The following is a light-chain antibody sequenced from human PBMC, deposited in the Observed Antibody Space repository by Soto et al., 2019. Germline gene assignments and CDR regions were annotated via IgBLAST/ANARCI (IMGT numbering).Light chain of an antibody. CDR2: GAS. V-gene: IGKV3-20*01. CDR1: QSVSSRY. J-gene: IGKJ2*01. Sequence: EIVLTQSPGTLSLSPGERATLSCRASQSVSSRYLAWYQRKPGQAPRLLIYGASSTATGIPDRFSGSGAETDVTLTSSRLEPEDFAVYYGQQYGSSRMYTFGKGTKLVIK. CDR3: QQYGSSRMYT.